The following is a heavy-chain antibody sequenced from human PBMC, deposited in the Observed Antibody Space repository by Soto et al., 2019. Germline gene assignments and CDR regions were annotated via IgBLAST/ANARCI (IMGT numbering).Heavy chain of an antibody. CDR3: AEYNWNDVGAPRSMDV. CDR2: IIPIFGTA. J-gene: IGHJ6*02. V-gene: IGHV1-69*05. Sequence: QVQLVQSGAEVKKPGSSVKVSCKASGGTFSSYAISWVRQAPGQGLEWMGGIIPIFGTANYAQKFQGRVTITTDESTSTAYMELSSLRSEDTAVYYCAEYNWNDVGAPRSMDVWGQGTTVTVSS. D-gene: IGHD1-1*01. CDR1: GGTFSSYA.